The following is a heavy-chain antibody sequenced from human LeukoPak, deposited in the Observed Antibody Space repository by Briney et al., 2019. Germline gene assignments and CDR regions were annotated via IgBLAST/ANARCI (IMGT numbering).Heavy chain of an antibody. J-gene: IGHJ4*02. CDR3: ARQFWSGYSSLDY. D-gene: IGHD3-3*01. V-gene: IGHV4-39*01. CDR1: GDSISSRTYY. Sequence: PAETLSLTCTVSGDSISSRTYYWGWIRQPPGKRLEWIGYIYYSGSTYYNPSLKSRVTISVDTSKNQFSLKLSSVTAADTAVYYCARQFWSGYSSLDYWGQGTLVTVSS. CDR2: IYYSGST.